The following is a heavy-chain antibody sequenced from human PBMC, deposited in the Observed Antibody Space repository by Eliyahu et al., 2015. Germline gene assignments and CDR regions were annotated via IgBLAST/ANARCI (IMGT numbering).Heavy chain of an antibody. CDR2: ISSSSSYT. V-gene: IGHV3-11*06. CDR1: GFTFXDYX. J-gene: IGHJ4*02. Sequence: QVQLVESGGGLVKPGGSLXLSGAASGFTFXDYXXSXSRQAPGKGLEWVSYISSSSSYTNYADSVKGRFTISRDNAKNSLYLQMNSLRAEDTAVYYCARDTAGAYDYWGQGTLVTVSS. CDR3: ARDTAGAYDY. D-gene: IGHD2-8*02.